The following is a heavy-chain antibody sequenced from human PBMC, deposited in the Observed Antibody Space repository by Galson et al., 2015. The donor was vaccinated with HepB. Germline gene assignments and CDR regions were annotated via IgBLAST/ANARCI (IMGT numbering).Heavy chain of an antibody. CDR1: GFTFNMFW. Sequence: SLRLSCAASGFTFNMFWMSWVRQAPGKGLEWVANTNQDGSEEYYVDSVKGRFTISRDNAKNSLYLKMNSLRAEDTAVYYCAGDIWFGEFTDFWGQGVLVTVSS. CDR2: TNQDGSEE. D-gene: IGHD3-10*01. J-gene: IGHJ4*02. V-gene: IGHV3-7*03. CDR3: AGDIWFGEFTDF.